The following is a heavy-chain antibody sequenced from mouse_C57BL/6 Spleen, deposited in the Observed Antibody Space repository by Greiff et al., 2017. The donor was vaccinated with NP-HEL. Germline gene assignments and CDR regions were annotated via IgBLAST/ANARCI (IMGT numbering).Heavy chain of an antibody. CDR1: GFTFSSYG. CDR2: ISSGGSYT. Sequence: EVQGVESGGDLVKPGGSLKLSCAASGFTFSSYGMSWVRQTPDKRLEWVATISSGGSYTYYPDSVKGRFTISRDNAKNTLYLQMSSLKSEDTAMYYCARRAYYGNYLYYFDYWGQGTTLTVSS. V-gene: IGHV5-6*01. CDR3: ARRAYYGNYLYYFDY. D-gene: IGHD2-1*01. J-gene: IGHJ2*01.